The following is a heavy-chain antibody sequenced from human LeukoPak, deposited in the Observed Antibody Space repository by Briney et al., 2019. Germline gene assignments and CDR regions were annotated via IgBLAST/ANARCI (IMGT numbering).Heavy chain of an antibody. Sequence: GGSLRLSCSASGFSISNYDRHWFRQAPGKGLEWISSISGRSSHVYYGDSVKGRFSISRDNAMNSVFLQMNSLRVDYTAVYYCARACRPRRISSAWDLWGQGTLVTVSS. CDR3: ARACRPRRISSAWDL. V-gene: IGHV3-21*01. CDR2: ISGRSSHV. D-gene: IGHD1-26*01. CDR1: GFSISNYD. J-gene: IGHJ4*02.